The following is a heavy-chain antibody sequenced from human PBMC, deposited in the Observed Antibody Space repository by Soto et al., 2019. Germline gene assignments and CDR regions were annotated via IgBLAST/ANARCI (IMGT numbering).Heavy chain of an antibody. Sequence: ASVKGSCKASGYTFTSYGISWVRQAPGQGLEWMGWISAYNGNTNYAQKLQGRVTMTTDTSTSTAYMELRSLRSEDTAVYYCARVIGPYCSSTSCYWGWFDAWGQGTLVTVSS. V-gene: IGHV1-18*01. CDR2: ISAYNGNT. CDR1: GYTFTSYG. J-gene: IGHJ5*02. CDR3: ARVIGPYCSSTSCYWGWFDA. D-gene: IGHD2-2*01.